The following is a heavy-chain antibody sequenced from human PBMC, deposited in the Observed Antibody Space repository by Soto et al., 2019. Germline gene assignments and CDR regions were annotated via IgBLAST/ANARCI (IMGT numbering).Heavy chain of an antibody. CDR3: ERLGFQWRLDY. CDR1: GGSISSSSYY. D-gene: IGHD6-19*01. CDR2: IYYSGST. J-gene: IGHJ4*02. V-gene: IGHV4-39*01. Sequence: SETLSLTCTVSGGSISSSSYYWGWIRQPPGKGLEWIGSIYYSGSTYYNPSLKSRVTISVDTSKNQFSLKLSSVTAADTAVYYCERLGFQWRLDYWGQGTLVTVSS.